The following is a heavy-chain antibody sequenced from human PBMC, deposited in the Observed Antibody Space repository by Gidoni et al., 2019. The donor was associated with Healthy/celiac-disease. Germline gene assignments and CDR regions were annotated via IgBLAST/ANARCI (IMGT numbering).Heavy chain of an antibody. J-gene: IGHJ4*02. CDR2: ISYDGSNK. V-gene: IGHV3-30*04. D-gene: IGHD3-16*02. Sequence: QVQLVESGGGVVQPGRSLRLSCAASGFPFRSYAMHWVRQAPGKGLEWVAVISYDGSNKYYADSVKGRFTISRDNSKNTLYLQMNSLRAEDTAVYYCARDGMITFGGVIGYFDYWGQGTLVTVSS. CDR1: GFPFRSYA. CDR3: ARDGMITFGGVIGYFDY.